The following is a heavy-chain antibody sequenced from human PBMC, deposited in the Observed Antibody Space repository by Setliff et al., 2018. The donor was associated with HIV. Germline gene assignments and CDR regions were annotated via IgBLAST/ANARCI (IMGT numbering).Heavy chain of an antibody. CDR3: ARGKYTTYLFDP. Sequence: GESLKISCKGSAYTFTTYWIAWVRQMPGKGLEWMGTIFPGDSDTRYSPSFQGQVTISADKSISTAYLQWTSLKASDTAIYYCARGKYTTYLFDPWGQGTLVTVSS. V-gene: IGHV5-51*01. J-gene: IGHJ5*02. CDR2: IFPGDSDT. D-gene: IGHD1-1*01. CDR1: AYTFTTYW.